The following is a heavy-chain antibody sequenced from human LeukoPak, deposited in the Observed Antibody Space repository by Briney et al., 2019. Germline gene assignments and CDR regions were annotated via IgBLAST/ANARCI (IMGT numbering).Heavy chain of an antibody. CDR1: GGSISSYY. CDR2: IYYSGST. D-gene: IGHD1-26*01. V-gene: IGHV4-59*01. Sequence: SETLSLTCTVSGGSISSYYWSWIRQPPGKGLEWIGYIYYSGSTNYNPSPKSRVTISVDTSKNQFSLKLSSVTVADTAVYYCASGSPYYFDYWGQGTLVTVSS. CDR3: ASGSPYYFDY. J-gene: IGHJ4*02.